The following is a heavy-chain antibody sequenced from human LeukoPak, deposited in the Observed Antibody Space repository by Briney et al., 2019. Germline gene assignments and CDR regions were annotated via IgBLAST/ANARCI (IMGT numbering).Heavy chain of an antibody. CDR3: PRDLSAMVRGVINWFDP. CDR2: ISAYNGST. Sequence: GASVKVSCKASGYTFTSYGISWVRQAPGQGLEWMGWISAYNGSTNYAQKLQGRVTMTTDTSTSTAYMELRSLRSDDTAVYYCPRDLSAMVRGVINWFDPWGQGTLVTVSS. CDR1: GYTFTSYG. J-gene: IGHJ5*02. D-gene: IGHD3-10*01. V-gene: IGHV1-18*01.